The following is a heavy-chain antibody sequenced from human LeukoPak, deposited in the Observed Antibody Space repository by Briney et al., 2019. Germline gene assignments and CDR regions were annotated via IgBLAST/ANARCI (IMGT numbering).Heavy chain of an antibody. J-gene: IGHJ3*02. CDR1: GFTFSSYS. Sequence: PGGSLRLSCAASGFTFSSYSMNWVRQAPGKGLEWVSYISSSSSTIYYADSVKGRFTISRDNAKNSLYLQMNSLRAEDTAVYYCARDPGQLAGVTMVRGVTNAFDIWGQGTMVTVSS. V-gene: IGHV3-48*01. CDR2: ISSSSSTI. CDR3: ARDPGQLAGVTMVRGVTNAFDI. D-gene: IGHD3-10*01.